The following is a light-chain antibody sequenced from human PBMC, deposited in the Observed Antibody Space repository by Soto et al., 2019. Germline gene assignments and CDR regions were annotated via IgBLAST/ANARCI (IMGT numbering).Light chain of an antibody. J-gene: IGLJ2*01. Sequence: QSALTQPPSASGSLGQSVTISCTGTSSDVGAYNYVSWYQQHPGKAPKLMIYEVTRRPSGVPDRFSGSKSGNTASLNVSGLQAEDEADYYCQSQDSSLSGSVFGGGTKLTVL. CDR2: EVT. CDR3: QSQDSSLSGSV. CDR1: SSDVGAYNY. V-gene: IGLV2-8*01.